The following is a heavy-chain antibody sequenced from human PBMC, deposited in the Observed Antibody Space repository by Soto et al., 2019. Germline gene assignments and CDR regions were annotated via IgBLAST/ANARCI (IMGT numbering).Heavy chain of an antibody. CDR2: IKSKTDGGTT. CDR1: GFTFSDHY. J-gene: IGHJ4*02. D-gene: IGHD4-17*01. V-gene: IGHV3-15*01. Sequence: RRLSCAASGFTFSDHYMDWVRQAPGKGLEWVGRIKSKTDGGTTDYAAPVKGRFTISRDDSKNTLYLQMNSLKTEDTAVYYCTNGSLFLYGEYALTDYWGQGTLVTVYS. CDR3: TNGSLFLYGEYALTDY.